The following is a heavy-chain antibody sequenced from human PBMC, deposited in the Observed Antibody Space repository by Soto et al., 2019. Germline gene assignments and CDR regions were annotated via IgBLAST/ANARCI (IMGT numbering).Heavy chain of an antibody. D-gene: IGHD3-10*01. Sequence: VQLVESGGGLVQPGRSLRLSCAASGSTFDDYAMHWVRQAPGKGLEWVSGISWNSGSIGYADSVKGRFTISRDNAKNSLYLQMNSLRAEDTALYYCAKDAITMVRGVISYYGMDVWGQGTTVTVSS. CDR1: GSTFDDYA. CDR3: AKDAITMVRGVISYYGMDV. V-gene: IGHV3-9*01. CDR2: ISWNSGSI. J-gene: IGHJ6*02.